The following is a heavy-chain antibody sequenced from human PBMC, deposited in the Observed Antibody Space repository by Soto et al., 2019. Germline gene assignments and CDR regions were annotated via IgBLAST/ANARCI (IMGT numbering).Heavy chain of an antibody. V-gene: IGHV3-23*01. Sequence: EVQLLESGGGLVQPGGSLRLSCAASGFTFSSFAMNWVRQAPGKGLEWVSGVRGGGDATFYADSVKGRFTISRVQSKNTLYLQMNSLRADVTAVYYCVRKRVGTTTSGAYWYFDVWGRGTLVTVSS. CDR3: VRKRVGTTTSGAYWYFDV. J-gene: IGHJ2*01. CDR1: GFTFSSFA. CDR2: VRGGGDAT. D-gene: IGHD1-26*01.